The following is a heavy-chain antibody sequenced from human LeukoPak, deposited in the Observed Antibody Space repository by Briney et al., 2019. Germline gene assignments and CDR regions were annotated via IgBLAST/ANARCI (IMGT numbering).Heavy chain of an antibody. CDR2: FDPEDGET. V-gene: IGHV1-24*01. Sequence: GASVKVSCKVSGYTLTELSMHWVRQAPGKGLEWMGGFDPEDGETIYAQKFQGRVTMTEDTSTDTAYMELSSLRSEDTAVYYCATVPHSSSWLPDGGLDYWGQGTLVTVSS. J-gene: IGHJ4*02. CDR3: ATVPHSSSWLPDGGLDY. CDR1: GYTLTELS. D-gene: IGHD6-13*01.